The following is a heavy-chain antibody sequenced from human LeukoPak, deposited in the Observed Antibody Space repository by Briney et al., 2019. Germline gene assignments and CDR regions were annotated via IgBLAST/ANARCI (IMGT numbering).Heavy chain of an antibody. CDR2: ISYDGSNK. Sequence: GGSLRLSCAASGFTFSSYGMHWVRQAPGKGLEWVAVISYDGSNKYYADSVKGRFTISRDNSKNTLYLQMGSLRVEDTAVYYCVRGDGDLFDFWGQGTLVSVSS. CDR1: GFTFSSYG. CDR3: VRGDGDLFDF. V-gene: IGHV3-30*03. D-gene: IGHD4-17*01. J-gene: IGHJ4*02.